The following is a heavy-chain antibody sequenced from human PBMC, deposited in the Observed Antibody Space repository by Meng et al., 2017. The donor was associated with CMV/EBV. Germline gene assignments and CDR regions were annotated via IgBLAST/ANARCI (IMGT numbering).Heavy chain of an antibody. D-gene: IGHD2-2*02. V-gene: IGHV1-69*05. CDR1: GGTFSSYA. J-gene: IGHJ1*01. Sequence: SVKVSCKASGGTFSSYAISWVRQAPGQGLEWMGGIIPIFGTANYAQKFQGRVTITTDESTSTAYMELSSLRSEDTAVYYCVRSYCSSTSCYIPPEYFQHWGQSTLVTVSS. CDR2: IIPIFGTA. CDR3: VRSYCSSTSCYIPPEYFQH.